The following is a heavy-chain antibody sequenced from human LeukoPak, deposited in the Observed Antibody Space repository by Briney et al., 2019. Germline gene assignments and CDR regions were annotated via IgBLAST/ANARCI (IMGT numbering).Heavy chain of an antibody. CDR3: ARGAVAGLDY. V-gene: IGHV4-34*01. CDR1: GGSFSGYY. D-gene: IGHD6-19*01. J-gene: IGHJ4*02. Sequence: SETLSLTCAVYGGSFSGYYWSWIRQPPGKGLEWIGEIYHSGSTNYNPSLKSRVTLSVDTSKNQFSLKRSSVTAADTAVYYCARGAVAGLDYWGQGTLVTVSS. CDR2: IYHSGST.